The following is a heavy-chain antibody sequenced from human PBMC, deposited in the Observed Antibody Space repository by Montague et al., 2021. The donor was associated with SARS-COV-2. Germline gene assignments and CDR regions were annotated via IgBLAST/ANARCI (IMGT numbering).Heavy chain of an antibody. CDR3: TTASSGSRDFDY. D-gene: IGHD1-26*01. CDR2: IKSKTDGGTT. J-gene: IGHJ4*02. V-gene: IGHV3-15*01. Sequence: SLRLSCAASGFTFGNAWMSWVRQAPGKGLEWVGRIKSKTDGGTTDYAAPVKGRFTISRDDSKNTLYLQMNSLKTEDTAVYYCTTASSGSRDFDYWGQGTLVTVSS. CDR1: GFTFGNAW.